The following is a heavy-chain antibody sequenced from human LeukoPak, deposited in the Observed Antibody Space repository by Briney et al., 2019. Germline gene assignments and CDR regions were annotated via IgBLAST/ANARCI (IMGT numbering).Heavy chain of an antibody. CDR2: IFYSGST. J-gene: IGHJ5*02. CDR1: GGSISSSSFH. Sequence: SETLSLTCTVSGGSISSSSFHWGWIRQPPGKGLEWIGTIFYSGSTYYNPSLKSRVTMSVDTSKNQFSLKLSSVTAADTAVYYCARQGYISGQGFRNNWFDPWGQGSLSPSPQ. CDR3: ARQGYISGQGFRNNWFDP. V-gene: IGHV4-39*01. D-gene: IGHD6-19*01.